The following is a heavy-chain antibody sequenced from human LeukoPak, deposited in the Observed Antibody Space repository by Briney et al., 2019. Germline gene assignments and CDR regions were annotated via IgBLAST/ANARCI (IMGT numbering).Heavy chain of an antibody. D-gene: IGHD1-7*01. CDR1: GYTFTSYE. Sequence: ASVKVSCKASGYTFTSYEINWVRQATGQGLEWMGWMNPNSGNTGYAQKFQGRVTMTRNNSISTAYMELSSLRSEDTAVYYCARANNWNYVDWFDPWGQGTLVTVSS. J-gene: IGHJ5*02. V-gene: IGHV1-8*01. CDR3: ARANNWNYVDWFDP. CDR2: MNPNSGNT.